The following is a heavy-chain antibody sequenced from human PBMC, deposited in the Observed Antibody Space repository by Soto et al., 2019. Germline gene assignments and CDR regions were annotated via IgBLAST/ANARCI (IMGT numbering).Heavy chain of an antibody. D-gene: IGHD6-13*01. Sequence: QVQLVQSGAEGKKPGASVKVSCKASGYTFTSYDINWVRQATGQGLEWMGWMKPNSGNTGDEQKFQGRVTMTRNTSISTAYMELSSLRSEGTAVYYCARGPGSWYYYYMDVWGKGTTVTVSS. CDR2: MKPNSGNT. CDR1: GYTFTSYD. V-gene: IGHV1-8*01. CDR3: ARGPGSWYYYYMDV. J-gene: IGHJ6*03.